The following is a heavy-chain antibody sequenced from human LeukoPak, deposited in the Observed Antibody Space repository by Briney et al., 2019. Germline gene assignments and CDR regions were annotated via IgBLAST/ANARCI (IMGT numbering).Heavy chain of an antibody. D-gene: IGHD4-17*01. J-gene: IGHJ3*02. CDR2: IYYSGST. CDR3: ARVDGDYEPLSAFDI. Sequence: KSSETLSLTCTVSGGSISSYNWSWIRQPPGKGLEWIGYIYYSGSTNYNPSLKSRVTISVDTSKNQFSLKLSSVTAADTAVYYCARVDGDYEPLSAFDIWGQGTMVTVSS. CDR1: GGSISSYN. V-gene: IGHV4-59*01.